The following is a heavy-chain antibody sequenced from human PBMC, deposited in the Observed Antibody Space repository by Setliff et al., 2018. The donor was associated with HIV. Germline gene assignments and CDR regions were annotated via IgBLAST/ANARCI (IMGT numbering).Heavy chain of an antibody. CDR2: IYYSGST. Sequence: SETLSLTCTVSGGSISSYYWSWIRQSPGKGLEWLGYIYYSGSTNYNPSLKSRVIMSLDTSENQFSLKLSSVTAADAAVYYCVRNSFDYTEEEWGQGTLVTVSS. CDR1: GGSISSYY. CDR3: VRNSFDYTEEE. J-gene: IGHJ4*02. V-gene: IGHV4-59*12. D-gene: IGHD3-9*01.